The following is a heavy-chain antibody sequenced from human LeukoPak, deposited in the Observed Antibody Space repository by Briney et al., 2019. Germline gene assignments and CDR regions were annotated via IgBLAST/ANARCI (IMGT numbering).Heavy chain of an antibody. CDR2: ISYDGSNK. CDR1: GLTFSGYA. J-gene: IGHJ4*02. V-gene: IGHV3-30-3*01. Sequence: GGSLRLSCAAPGLTFSGYARSWVRQAPGKGLGWVAVISYDGSNKYYADSVKGRFTISRDNSKNTLYLQMNSLRAEDTAVYYCARGRYSGSYFGWGQGTLVTVSS. D-gene: IGHD1-26*01. CDR3: ARGRYSGSYFG.